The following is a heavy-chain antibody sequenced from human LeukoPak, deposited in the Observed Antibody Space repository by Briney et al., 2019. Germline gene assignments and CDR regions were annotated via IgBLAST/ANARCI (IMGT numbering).Heavy chain of an antibody. CDR2: FDPEDGET. D-gene: IGHD3-10*01. Sequence: ASVKVSCKVSGYTLTELSIHWVRQAPGKGLEWMGGFDPEDGETIYAQKFQGRVTMTEDTSTDTAYMELSSLRSEDTAVYYCVTLGWFGEVYGMDVWGQGTTVTVSS. CDR3: VTLGWFGEVYGMDV. V-gene: IGHV1-24*01. CDR1: GYTLTELS. J-gene: IGHJ6*02.